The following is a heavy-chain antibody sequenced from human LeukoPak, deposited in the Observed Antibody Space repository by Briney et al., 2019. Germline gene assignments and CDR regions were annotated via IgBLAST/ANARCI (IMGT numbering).Heavy chain of an antibody. Sequence: PGGSLRLSCAASGFTFSSYAMSWVRQAPGKGLEWVSAISGSGGSTYYADSVKGRFTISRDNAKNSLYLQMNSLRAEDTAVYYCARVRGYCSGGSCYHLGGFDYWGQGTLVTVSS. CDR3: ARVRGYCSGGSCYHLGGFDY. CDR1: GFTFSSYA. D-gene: IGHD2-15*01. J-gene: IGHJ4*02. V-gene: IGHV3-23*01. CDR2: ISGSGGST.